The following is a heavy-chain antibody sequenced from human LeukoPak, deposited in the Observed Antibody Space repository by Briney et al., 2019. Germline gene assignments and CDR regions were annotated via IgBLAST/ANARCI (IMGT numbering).Heavy chain of an antibody. CDR3: ATEFIVVVRGSDLDY. V-gene: IGHV3-30-3*01. J-gene: IGHJ4*02. D-gene: IGHD2-15*01. Sequence: GRSLRLSCAASGFTFSSYAMHWVRQAPGKGLEWVAVISYDGSNKYYADSVKGRFTISRDNSKNTLYLQMNSLRAEDTAVYYCATEFIVVVRGSDLDYWGQRTLVTVSS. CDR1: GFTFSSYA. CDR2: ISYDGSNK.